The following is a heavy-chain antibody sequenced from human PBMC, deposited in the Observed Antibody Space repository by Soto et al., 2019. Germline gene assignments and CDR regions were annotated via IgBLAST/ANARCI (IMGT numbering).Heavy chain of an antibody. Sequence: QVQLVQSGAEVKKPGASVKVSCKASGYTFTSYGISWVRQAPGQGLEWVGWISGHDGNTDYEHKFRGRVTMTTDTSTNTAYMDLRSLRSDDTAVYYCARHNSQWPNWFDPWGQGTPVTVSS. CDR3: ARHNSQWPNWFDP. J-gene: IGHJ5*02. CDR2: ISGHDGNT. CDR1: GYTFTSYG. D-gene: IGHD1-1*01. V-gene: IGHV1-18*04.